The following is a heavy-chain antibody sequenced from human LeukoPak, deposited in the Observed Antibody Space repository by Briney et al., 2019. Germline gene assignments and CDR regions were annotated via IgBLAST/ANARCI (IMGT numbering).Heavy chain of an antibody. CDR3: ASPLSVGRYAFEI. CDR1: GFTVSSNY. CDR2: IKEDGSQK. J-gene: IGHJ3*02. D-gene: IGHD6-19*01. Sequence: PGGSPRLSCAASGFTVSSNYMTWVRQAPGKGLEWVANIKEDGSQKFYVDSVKGRFTISRDNAKNSLYLQMDSLRAEDTAVYYCASPLSVGRYAFEIWGQGTVVTVSS. V-gene: IGHV3-7*02.